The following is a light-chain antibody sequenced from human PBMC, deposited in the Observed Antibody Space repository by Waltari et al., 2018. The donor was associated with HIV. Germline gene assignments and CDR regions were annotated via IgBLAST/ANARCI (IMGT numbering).Light chain of an antibody. Sequence: QSALTQPRSVPGSPGQSVTISYTGTSSDVGGYNYVSWYQQPPGKAPKLMIYDGSKRPSGVPDRFSGSKSGNTASLTISGLQAEDEADYYYCSYAGSSVVFGGGTKLTVL. CDR3: CSYAGSSVV. CDR2: DGS. V-gene: IGLV2-11*01. CDR1: SSDVGGYNY. J-gene: IGLJ2*01.